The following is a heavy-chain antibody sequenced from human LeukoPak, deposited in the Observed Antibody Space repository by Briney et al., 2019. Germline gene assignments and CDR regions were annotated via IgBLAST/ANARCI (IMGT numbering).Heavy chain of an antibody. D-gene: IGHD1-26*01. CDR1: GFILDNFG. CDR3: ARDQGGATSY. V-gene: IGHV3-23*01. J-gene: IGHJ4*02. Sequence: AGGSLRLSCAASGFILDNFGMTWVRQAAGKGLEWVSRISASGHSTTYADSVKGRITISRDNSKNTLFLQVHSLRDDDTAVYYCARDQGGATSYWGQGTLVTVSS. CDR2: ISASGHST.